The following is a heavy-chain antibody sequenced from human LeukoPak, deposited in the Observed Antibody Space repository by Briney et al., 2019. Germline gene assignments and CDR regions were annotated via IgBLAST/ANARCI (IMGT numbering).Heavy chain of an antibody. V-gene: IGHV4-4*07. CDR1: GRSISGYY. Sequence: SETLSLTCTVSGRSISGYYWSWLRQPAGKGLEWIGRINNSGSSNYNPSLRSRVTMSVDTSKNHFSLNLSSVTAADTAVHYCAREGGGPRWLDPWGQGTLVTVPS. CDR3: AREGGGPRWLDP. J-gene: IGHJ5*02. D-gene: IGHD6-25*01. CDR2: INNSGSS.